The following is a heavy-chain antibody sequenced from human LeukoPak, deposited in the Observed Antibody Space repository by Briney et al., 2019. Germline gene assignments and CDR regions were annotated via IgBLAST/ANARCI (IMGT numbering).Heavy chain of an antibody. J-gene: IGHJ4*02. D-gene: IGHD3-16*01. CDR2: IYHSGST. CDR3: ARLLAGDHRDY. CDR1: GGSISSSSYY. V-gene: IGHV4-39*01. Sequence: TSETLSLTCTVSGGSISSSSYYWGWIRQPPGKGLEWIGSIYHSGSTYYNPSLKSRVTISVDTSKNQFSLKLSSVTAADTAVYYCARLLAGDHRDYWGQGTLVTVSS.